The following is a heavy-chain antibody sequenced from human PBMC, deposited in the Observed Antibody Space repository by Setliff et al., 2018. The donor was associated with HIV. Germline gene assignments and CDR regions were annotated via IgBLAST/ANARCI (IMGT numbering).Heavy chain of an antibody. Sequence: SETLSLTCTVSGGSISSYYWSWIRQPPGKGLGWIGYIYYSGSTYYNPSLKSRVTMSVDTSKNQFSLKLSSVTAADTAVYYCAREGARHYGSGRYHSWFDPWGQGTQVTVSS. CDR1: GGSISSYY. CDR3: AREGARHYGSGRYHSWFDP. V-gene: IGHV4-59*12. D-gene: IGHD3-10*01. J-gene: IGHJ5*02. CDR2: IYYSGST.